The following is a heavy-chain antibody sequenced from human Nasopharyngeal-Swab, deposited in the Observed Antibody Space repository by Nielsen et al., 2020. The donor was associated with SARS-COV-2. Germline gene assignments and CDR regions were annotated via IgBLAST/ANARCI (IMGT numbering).Heavy chain of an antibody. CDR1: GGSISSSSYY. CDR3: ARLCLCREPIH. D-gene: IGHD1-26*01. Sequence: SETLSLTCTVSGGSISSSSYYWGWIRQPPGEGLEWIGSIYYSGSTYYNPSLKSRVTISVDTSKNQFSLKLSSVTAADTAVYYCARLCLCREPIHWGQGTLVTVSS. J-gene: IGHJ4*02. CDR2: IYYSGST. V-gene: IGHV4-39*01.